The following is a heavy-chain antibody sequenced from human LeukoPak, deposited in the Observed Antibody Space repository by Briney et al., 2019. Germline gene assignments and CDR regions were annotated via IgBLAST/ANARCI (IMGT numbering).Heavy chain of an antibody. CDR2: IYYSGST. CDR3: ARGIAAAGIPVDY. J-gene: IGHJ4*02. Sequence: SETLSLTCTVSGGSISTYYWSWIRQPPGKGLEWIGYIYYSGSTNYNPSLKSRVAVSVDTSKNQFSLKLSSVTAADTAVYYCARGIAAAGIPVDYWGQGSLVTVSS. V-gene: IGHV4-59*01. CDR1: GGSISTYY. D-gene: IGHD6-13*01.